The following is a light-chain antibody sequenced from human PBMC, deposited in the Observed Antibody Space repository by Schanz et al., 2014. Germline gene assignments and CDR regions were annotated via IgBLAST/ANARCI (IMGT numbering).Light chain of an antibody. V-gene: IGLV2-14*01. CDR2: DVS. J-gene: IGLJ1*01. CDR1: SSDIGGYNY. CDR3: SSYTSSSTLWV. Sequence: ALTQPASVSGSPGQSITISCTGTSSDIGGYNYVSWYQQHPGKAPKLMIYDVSNRPSGVSNRFSGSKSGNTASLTISGLQAEDEADYYCSSYTSSSTLWVFGTGTKLTVL.